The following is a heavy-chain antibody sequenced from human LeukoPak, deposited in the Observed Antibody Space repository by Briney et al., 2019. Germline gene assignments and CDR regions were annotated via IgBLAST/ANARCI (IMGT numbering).Heavy chain of an antibody. J-gene: IGHJ5*02. CDR3: TRGLNSNWYYWFDP. CDR2: IYSSGST. D-gene: IGHD6-13*01. CDR1: GDSVNSDSYY. Sequence: PSETLSLTCTVSGDSVNSDSYYWTWIRQPPGKGLEWIGYIYSSGSTNYNPSLKSRVTISLDTSKNHFSLKLSSVTAADTAVYYCTRGLNSNWYYWFDPWGQGTLVTVSS. V-gene: IGHV4-61*03.